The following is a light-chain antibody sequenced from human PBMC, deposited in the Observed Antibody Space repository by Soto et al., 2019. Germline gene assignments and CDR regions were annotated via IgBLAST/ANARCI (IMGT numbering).Light chain of an antibody. CDR3: SSYTSSSTLL. V-gene: IGLV2-14*01. J-gene: IGLJ1*01. CDR2: DVS. Sequence: QSALTQPASVSGSPGQSITISCTGTSSDVGGYNYVSWYQQHPGKAPKLMIYDVSNRPSGVSNRFSGSKSGNTASLTISGLQAEDEADYYCSSYTSSSTLLFGTGTKLTAL. CDR1: SSDVGGYNY.